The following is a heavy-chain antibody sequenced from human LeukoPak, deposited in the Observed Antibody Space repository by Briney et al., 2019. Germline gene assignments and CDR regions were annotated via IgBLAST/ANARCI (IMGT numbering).Heavy chain of an antibody. CDR3: ATDPMGASYSDVHDN. V-gene: IGHV1-24*01. Sequence: GASVTVSCKVSGFPLSELSMYWVRQAPGKGLEWIGGFDPADVGTFYAQKFQARVTITADTSTHTFYMLVNSPRSDDTAVYYCATDPMGASYSDVHDNWGQGTLVAVSS. CDR1: GFPLSELS. CDR2: FDPADVGT. D-gene: IGHD6-13*01. J-gene: IGHJ4*02.